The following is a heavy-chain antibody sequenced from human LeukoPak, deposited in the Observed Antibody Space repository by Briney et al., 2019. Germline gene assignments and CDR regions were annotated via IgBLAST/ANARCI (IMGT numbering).Heavy chain of an antibody. V-gene: IGHV1-2*06. CDR2: INSNSGAT. CDR3: ARVFFVARPDY. CDR1: GYTFTVYY. D-gene: IGHD2-15*01. J-gene: IGHJ4*02. Sequence: ASVKLSCKASGYTFTVYYIHWGRQAPGQGLEWMGRINSNSGATNYTEKFQGRVTMTRDTSISTAYMELNRLTSDDTAGYYCARVFFVARPDYWGQGTLVTVSS.